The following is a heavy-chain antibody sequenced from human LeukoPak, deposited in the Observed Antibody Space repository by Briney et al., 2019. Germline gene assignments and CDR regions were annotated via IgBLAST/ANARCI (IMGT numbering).Heavy chain of an antibody. J-gene: IGHJ4*02. CDR2: IRGGGDNT. CDR1: GFSFSLYA. D-gene: IGHD6-13*01. CDR3: ARGRRGIAAAGAY. V-gene: IGHV3-23*01. Sequence: GGSLRLSCAASGFSFSLYAMSWVRQAPGKGLEWVSAIRGGGDNTYYADSVKGRFTISRDNSKNTLYLQMNSLRAEDTAVYYCARGRRGIAAAGAYWGQGTLVTVSS.